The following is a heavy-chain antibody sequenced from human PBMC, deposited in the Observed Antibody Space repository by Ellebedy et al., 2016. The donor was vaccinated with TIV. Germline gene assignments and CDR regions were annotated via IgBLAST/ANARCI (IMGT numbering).Heavy chain of an antibody. CDR1: GFTFSSYS. CDR2: ISSSSSYI. J-gene: IGHJ4*02. Sequence: GESLKISXAASGFTFSSYSMNWVRQAPGKGLEWVSSISSSSSYIYYADSVKGRFTISRDNAKNSLYLQMNSLRAEDTAVYYCARETYYYDSSGYYPPYYFDYWGQGTLVTVSS. V-gene: IGHV3-21*01. CDR3: ARETYYYDSSGYYPPYYFDY. D-gene: IGHD3-22*01.